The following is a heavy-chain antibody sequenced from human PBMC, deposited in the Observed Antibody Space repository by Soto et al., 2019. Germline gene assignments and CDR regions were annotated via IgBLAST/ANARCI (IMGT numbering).Heavy chain of an antibody. V-gene: IGHV4-4*02. CDR3: AKRGGYYFDY. J-gene: IGHJ4*02. Sequence: QVQLQESGPGLVKPSGTLSLTCGVSGASISNNNWWSWVRQPPGKGLEWIGEIYHRGATNYNTSLTSRVTISVDQSKNQFSLKLNSVTAADTAVYYCAKRGGYYFDYWGQGTLVTVSS. CDR2: IYHRGAT. CDR1: GASISNNNW. D-gene: IGHD3-16*01.